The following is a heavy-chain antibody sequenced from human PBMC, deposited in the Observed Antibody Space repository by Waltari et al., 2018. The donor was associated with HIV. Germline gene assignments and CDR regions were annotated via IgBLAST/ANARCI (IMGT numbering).Heavy chain of an antibody. D-gene: IGHD2-2*01. CDR1: GGTLRSYA. V-gene: IGHV1-69*04. Sequence: QVQLVQSGAAVKKPGSSVKVSCKASGGTLRSYAISWVRQAPGHGPEWMGRSIPILGIANYAQKFQGRVTITADKSTSTAYMELSSLRSEDTAVYYCARGKLGYCSSTSCPNGMDVWGQGTTVTVSS. CDR3: ARGKLGYCSSTSCPNGMDV. J-gene: IGHJ6*02. CDR2: SIPILGIA.